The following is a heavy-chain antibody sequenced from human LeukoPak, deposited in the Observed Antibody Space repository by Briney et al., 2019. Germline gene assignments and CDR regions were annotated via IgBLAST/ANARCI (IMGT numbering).Heavy chain of an antibody. CDR1: GFTFSNYA. CDR3: ARGRVTMVRGVTLDY. D-gene: IGHD3-10*01. J-gene: IGHJ4*02. V-gene: IGHV3-21*01. Sequence: GGSLRLSCAASGFTFSNYAMNWVRQAPGKGLEWVSSISSSSSYIYYADSVKGRFTISRDNAKNSLYLQVNSLRPEDTAVYYCARGRVTMVRGVTLDYWGQGTLVTVSS. CDR2: ISSSSSYI.